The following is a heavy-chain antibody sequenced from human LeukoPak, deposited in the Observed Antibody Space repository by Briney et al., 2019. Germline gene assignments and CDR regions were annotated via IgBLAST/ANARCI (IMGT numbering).Heavy chain of an antibody. J-gene: IGHJ4*02. CDR1: GFTFSSYA. CDR2: ISGSGFT. Sequence: GGSLRLSCAASGFTFSSYAMSWVRQDPGKGLEWVSAISGSGFTYYADSVKGRFTISRDNSKNTLYLQMNSLRAEDTAVYYCARGLYSSSPWGQGTLVTVSS. CDR3: ARGLYSSSP. D-gene: IGHD6-6*01. V-gene: IGHV3-23*01.